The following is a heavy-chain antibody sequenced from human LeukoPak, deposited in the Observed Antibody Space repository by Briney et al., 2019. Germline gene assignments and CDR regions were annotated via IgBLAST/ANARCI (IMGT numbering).Heavy chain of an antibody. CDR1: GYTFTSYD. J-gene: IGHJ6*03. Sequence: ASVKVSCKASGYTFTSYDINWVRQATGQGLEWMGWMNPNSGNTGYAQKFQGIVTMTRNTSISTAYMELSSLRSEDTAVYYCARRPYNWNYGRFGVYYYYYMDVWGKGTTVTVSS. V-gene: IGHV1-8*01. D-gene: IGHD1-7*01. CDR3: ARRPYNWNYGRFGVYYYYYMDV. CDR2: MNPNSGNT.